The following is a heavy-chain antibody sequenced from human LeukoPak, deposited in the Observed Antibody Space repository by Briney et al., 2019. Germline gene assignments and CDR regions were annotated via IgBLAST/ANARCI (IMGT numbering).Heavy chain of an antibody. J-gene: IGHJ3*02. CDR1: EYTFTNYA. CDR3: ARALGNYYGSDAFDI. V-gene: IGHV1-18*01. CDR2: ISAYNGNT. Sequence: ASVKVSCKASEYTFTNYAMHWVRQAPGQGLEWMGWISAYNGNTNYAQKLQGRVTMTTDTSTSTAYMELRSLRSEDTAVYYCARALGNYYGSDAFDIWGQGTMVTVSS. D-gene: IGHD3-10*01.